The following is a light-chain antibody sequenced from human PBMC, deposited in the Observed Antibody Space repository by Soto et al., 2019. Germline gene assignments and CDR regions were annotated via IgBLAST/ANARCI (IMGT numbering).Light chain of an antibody. CDR2: DVN. J-gene: IGLJ2*01. Sequence: QSVLTQPASVSGSPGQSNTISCAGTSSDVGGYNYVSWYQQHPGKVPRLIISDVNKRPSGVSDRFSGSKSGNTASLTISGLQAEDEADYYCASFTRSVTVVFGGGTKLTVL. CDR1: SSDVGGYNY. CDR3: ASFTRSVTVV. V-gene: IGLV2-14*03.